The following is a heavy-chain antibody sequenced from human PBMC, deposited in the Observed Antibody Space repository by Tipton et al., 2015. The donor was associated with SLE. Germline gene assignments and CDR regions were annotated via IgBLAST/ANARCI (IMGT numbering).Heavy chain of an antibody. Sequence: TLSLTCNVSGGSISSWYWSWIRQPPGKGLEWIGFIYYSGSTNYNPSLKSRVTISLDKSKNQFSLKLSSVTAADTAVYYCARGGTVFGVVLNWFDPWGQGTLVTVSS. V-gene: IGHV4-59*01. CDR1: GGSISSWY. CDR2: IYYSGST. CDR3: ARGGTVFGVVLNWFDP. J-gene: IGHJ5*02. D-gene: IGHD3-3*01.